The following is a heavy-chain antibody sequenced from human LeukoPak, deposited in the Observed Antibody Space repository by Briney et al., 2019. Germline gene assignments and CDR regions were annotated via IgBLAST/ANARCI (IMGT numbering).Heavy chain of an antibody. D-gene: IGHD5-12*01. V-gene: IGHV3-48*04. CDR2: MTASSVTF. J-gene: IGHJ4*02. CDR3: ARSLSGYDPLSAF. Sequence: PGGSLRLSCEVSGFTFSSYSMTWVRQVPGRGLEWIAYMTASSVTFYYADSVRGRFTISRDNARNSLLLQMNSLTVEDTAVYYCARSLSGYDPLSAFWGQGTLVTVSS. CDR1: GFTFSSYS.